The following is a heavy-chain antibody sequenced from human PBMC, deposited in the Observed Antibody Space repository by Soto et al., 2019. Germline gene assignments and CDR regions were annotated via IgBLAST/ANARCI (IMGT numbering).Heavy chain of an antibody. J-gene: IGHJ4*02. D-gene: IGHD3-10*01. CDR2: ISHDGTKK. Sequence: GGSLRLSCAASGFTFSSYGMHWVRQAPGKGPEWMAVISHDGTKKYYVDSVKGRFTISRDESKNTLYLQMNNLRVEDTAVYYCAKGEVSGRLNENDYWGQGILVTVSS. CDR1: GFTFSSYG. V-gene: IGHV3-30*18. CDR3: AKGEVSGRLNENDY.